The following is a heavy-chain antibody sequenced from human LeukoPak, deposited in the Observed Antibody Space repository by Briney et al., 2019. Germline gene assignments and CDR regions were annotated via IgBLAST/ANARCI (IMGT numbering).Heavy chain of an antibody. V-gene: IGHV3-66*01. CDR2: IYGGGST. D-gene: IGHD3-22*01. Sequence: PGGSLRLSRAASGFTVSSNYMSWVRQAPGKGLEWVSVIYGGGSTYYADSVKGRFTISRDISKNTLYLQMNSLRAEDTAVYYCARDRYFDSSGYYYSDFWGQGTLVTVSS. CDR1: GFTVSSNY. J-gene: IGHJ4*02. CDR3: ARDRYFDSSGYYYSDF.